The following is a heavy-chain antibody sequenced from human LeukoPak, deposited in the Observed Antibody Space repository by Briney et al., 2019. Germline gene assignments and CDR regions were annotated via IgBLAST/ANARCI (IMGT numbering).Heavy chain of an antibody. CDR1: GFTFSSYA. J-gene: IGHJ6*02. D-gene: IGHD1-26*01. V-gene: IGHV3-23*01. Sequence: PGGSLRLSCAASGFTFSSYAMSWVRQAPGKGLEWVSGISGSGGSTYYADSVKGRFTISRDKSKNTLHLQMNNLRADDTAVYYCARDLWVLGNMAPHGMDVWGQGTTVIVSS. CDR3: ARDLWVLGNMAPHGMDV. CDR2: ISGSGGST.